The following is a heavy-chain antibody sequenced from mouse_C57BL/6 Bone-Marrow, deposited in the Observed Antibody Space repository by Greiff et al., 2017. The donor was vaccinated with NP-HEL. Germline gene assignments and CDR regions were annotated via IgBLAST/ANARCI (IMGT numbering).Heavy chain of an antibody. Sequence: EVQRVESGGGLVQPKGSLKLSCAASGFSFNTYAMNWVRQAPGKGLEWVARIRSKSNNYATYYADSVKDRFTISRDDSESMLYLQMNNLKTEDTAMYYCVRGVIVTLPYYYAMDYWGQGTSVTVSS. CDR1: GFSFNTYA. V-gene: IGHV10-1*01. D-gene: IGHD2-5*01. CDR2: IRSKSNNYAT. J-gene: IGHJ4*01. CDR3: VRGVIVTLPYYYAMDY.